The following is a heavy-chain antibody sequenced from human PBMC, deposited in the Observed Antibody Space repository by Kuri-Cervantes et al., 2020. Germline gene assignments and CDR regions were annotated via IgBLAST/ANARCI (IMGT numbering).Heavy chain of an antibody. V-gene: IGHV3-53*01. CDR2: LYSGGQT. Sequence: GESLKISCAASGFNVNNYYMSWVRQAPGRGLEWVSVLYSGGQTYYADFARGRFTISRDNSQNTLYLQMSSLRAEDTAVYYCARGGIAIAGETADYWGQGTLVTVSS. CDR1: GFNVNNYY. J-gene: IGHJ4*02. CDR3: ARGGIAIAGETADY. D-gene: IGHD6-13*01.